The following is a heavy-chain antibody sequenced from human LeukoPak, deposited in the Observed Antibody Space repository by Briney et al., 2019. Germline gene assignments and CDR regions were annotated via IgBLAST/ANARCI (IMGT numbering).Heavy chain of an antibody. CDR1: GFTFSDYY. J-gene: IGHJ6*03. CDR3: ARSHYSRSVFAAYYYYMDV. Sequence: GGSLRLSCAASGFTFSDYYMSWIRQAPGKGLEWVSYISSSGSTIYYADSVKGRFTISRDNAKNSLYLQMNSLRAEDTAVYYCARSHYSRSVFAAYYYYMDVWGKGTTVTVSS. D-gene: IGHD3-10*01. V-gene: IGHV3-11*04. CDR2: ISSSGSTI.